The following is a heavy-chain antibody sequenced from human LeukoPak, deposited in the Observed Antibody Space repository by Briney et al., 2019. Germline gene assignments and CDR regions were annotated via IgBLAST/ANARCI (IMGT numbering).Heavy chain of an antibody. CDR3: AKDLAHVDSYYFDY. CDR2: ISGSGSHT. Sequence: GGSLRLSCAASGLTLRNCAVNWVRQAPGKGLEWVSSISGSGSHTYYADSVKGRFTISRDNSKNTLYLQMNSLRAEDTAVYYCAKDLAHVDSYYFDYWGQGTLVTVSS. V-gene: IGHV3-23*01. CDR1: GLTLRNCA. D-gene: IGHD5-12*01. J-gene: IGHJ4*02.